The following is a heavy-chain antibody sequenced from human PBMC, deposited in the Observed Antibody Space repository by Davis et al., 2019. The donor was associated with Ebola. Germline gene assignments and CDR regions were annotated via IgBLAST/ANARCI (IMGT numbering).Heavy chain of an antibody. J-gene: IGHJ5*02. D-gene: IGHD2-21*02. CDR1: GYSFTSYL. CDR2: IYPGDSDT. CDR3: ARQLAYCGGDCYFNWFDP. Sequence: GESLKISCKGSGYSFTSYLIGWLRPAPGKGLYWMGIIYPGDSDTRYSPSFQGQVTISADKSISTAYLQWSSLKASDTAMYYCARQLAYCGGDCYFNWFDPWGQGTLVTVSS. V-gene: IGHV5-51*01.